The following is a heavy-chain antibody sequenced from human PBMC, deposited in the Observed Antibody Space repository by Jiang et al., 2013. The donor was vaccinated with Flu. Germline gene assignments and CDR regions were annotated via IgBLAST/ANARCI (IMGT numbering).Heavy chain of an antibody. V-gene: IGHV1-69*06. CDR2: IIPIFGRV. CDR3: ARGPDISAYYYFY. D-gene: IGHD3-22*01. J-gene: IGHJ4*02. Sequence: GSSVKVSCKASGDTFSSNAISWVRQAPGQGPEWMGGIIPIFGRVNYAQKFQGRVTITADKPTSTVYMVLSSLRSEDTAIYYCARGPDISAYYYFYWGQGTLVTVSS. CDR1: GDTFSSNA.